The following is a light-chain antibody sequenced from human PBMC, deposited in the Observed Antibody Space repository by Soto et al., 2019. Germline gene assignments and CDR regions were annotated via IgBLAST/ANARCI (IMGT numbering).Light chain of an antibody. CDR3: QQLNGYPLT. CDR1: QGISSY. J-gene: IGKJ4*01. CDR2: VAS. V-gene: IGKV1-9*01. Sequence: DIPLSQSPSFLSASVGDRVTNTCRASQGISSYLAWYQQKPGKAPKLLIYVASTLQSGVPSRFSGSGSGTEFTLTISSLQPEDFATYYCQQLNGYPLTFGGGTKVEIK.